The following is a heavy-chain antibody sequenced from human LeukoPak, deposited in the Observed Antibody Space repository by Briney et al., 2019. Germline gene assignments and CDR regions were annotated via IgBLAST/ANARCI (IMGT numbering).Heavy chain of an antibody. CDR3: VTDRSLSYLDY. J-gene: IGHJ4*02. Sequence: GGSLRLSCAASGLTFKNYGMHWVRQAPGKGLEWVSIIYYDGRDKYYADSVKGRFTVSRDNSKNTLYLQMNSLRDEDTAVYYCVTDRSLSYLDYWGQGTLVTVSS. CDR1: GLTFKNYG. CDR2: IYYDGRDK. V-gene: IGHV3-33*01.